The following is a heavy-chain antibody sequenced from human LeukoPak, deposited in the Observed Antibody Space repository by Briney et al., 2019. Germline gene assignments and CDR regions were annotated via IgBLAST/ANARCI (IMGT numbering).Heavy chain of an antibody. Sequence: KTGGSLRLSCAASGFTFSNYLMHWVRQSPGKGLEWIGEINASGRTNYNPSLKTSVFISRDTSKRQFSLNLTPVTAADTALYYCARGDWGGYFDYWGQGIQVTVSS. CDR3: ARGDWGGYFDY. V-gene: IGHV4-34*01. J-gene: IGHJ4*02. CDR2: INASGRT. D-gene: IGHD3-16*01. CDR1: GFTFSNYL.